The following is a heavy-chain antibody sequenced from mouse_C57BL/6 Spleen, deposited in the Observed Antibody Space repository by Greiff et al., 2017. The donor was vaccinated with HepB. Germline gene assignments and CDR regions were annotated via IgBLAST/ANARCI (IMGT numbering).Heavy chain of an antibody. Sequence: QVQLKQPGAELVKPGASVKLSCKASGYTFTSYWMHWVKQRPGQGLEWIGMIHPNSGSTNYNEKFKSKATLTVDKSSSTAYMQLSSLTSEDSAVYYCAREEDYSNSAWFAYWGQGTLVTVSA. CDR2: IHPNSGST. CDR1: GYTFTSYW. CDR3: AREEDYSNSAWFAY. V-gene: IGHV1-64*01. J-gene: IGHJ3*01. D-gene: IGHD2-5*01.